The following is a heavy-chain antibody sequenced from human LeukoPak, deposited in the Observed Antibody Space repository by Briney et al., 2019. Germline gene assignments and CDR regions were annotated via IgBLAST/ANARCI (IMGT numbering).Heavy chain of an antibody. Sequence: PGGSLRLSCAASGFTFSSYAMHWVRQAPGKGLEWISGIRSAVETTHYADSVKGRFIISRDDSKNALSLQLNSLRLEDTALYYCAKHFCTGLDCSLFDSWGQGTLVTVSS. J-gene: IGHJ4*02. CDR1: GFTFSSYA. V-gene: IGHV3-23*01. CDR3: AKHFCTGLDCSLFDS. D-gene: IGHD3/OR15-3a*01. CDR2: IRSAVETT.